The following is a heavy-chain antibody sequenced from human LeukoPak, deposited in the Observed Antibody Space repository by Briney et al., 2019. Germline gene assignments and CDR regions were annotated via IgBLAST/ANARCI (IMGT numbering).Heavy chain of an antibody. J-gene: IGHJ3*02. CDR1: GYTFTGYY. D-gene: IGHD3-22*01. V-gene: IGHV1-18*04. Sequence: ASVKASCKASGYTFTGYYMHWVRQAPGQGLEWMGWISAYNGNTNYAQKLQGRVTMTTDTSTSTAYMELRSLRSDDTAVYYCARDGPDYYDSSGLPDIWGQGTMVTVSS. CDR2: ISAYNGNT. CDR3: ARDGPDYYDSSGLPDI.